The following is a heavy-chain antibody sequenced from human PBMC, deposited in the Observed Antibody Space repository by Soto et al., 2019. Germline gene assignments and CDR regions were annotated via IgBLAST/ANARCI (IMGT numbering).Heavy chain of an antibody. D-gene: IGHD2-2*01. Sequence: GSLRLSCAASGFSLSSYAMTWVRQAPGKGLEWVSGITASGEKLYYADSVKGRFTVSRDNSKNTLYLQMHSLRADDTAVYYCARDCSSSICSVWVYWGQGTLVTVSS. CDR3: ARDCSSSICSVWVY. J-gene: IGHJ4*02. CDR1: GFSLSSYA. V-gene: IGHV3-23*01. CDR2: ITASGEKL.